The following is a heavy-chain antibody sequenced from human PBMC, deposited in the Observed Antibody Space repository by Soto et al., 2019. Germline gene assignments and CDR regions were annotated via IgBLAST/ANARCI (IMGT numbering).Heavy chain of an antibody. J-gene: IGHJ6*03. CDR2: INHSGST. CDR3: ARGRARCMDV. D-gene: IGHD4-17*01. Sequence: SETLSLTCAVYGGSFSDYYWSWIRQPPGKGLEWIREINHSGSTKYKPSLKSRVTISVDTSKIQFSLKLSSVTAADTAVYYCARGRARCMDVWGKGTTVTVSS. V-gene: IGHV4-34*01. CDR1: GGSFSDYY.